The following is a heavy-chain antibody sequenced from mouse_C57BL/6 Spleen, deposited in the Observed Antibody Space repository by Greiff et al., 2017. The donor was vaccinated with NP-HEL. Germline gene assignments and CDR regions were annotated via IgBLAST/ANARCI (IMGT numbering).Heavy chain of an antibody. D-gene: IGHD2-3*01. CDR2: IDPSDSYT. CDR1: GYTFTSYW. V-gene: IGHV1-50*01. Sequence: QVQLQQPGAELVKPGASVKLSCKASGYTFTSYWMQWVKQRPGQGLEWIGEIDPSDSYTNYNQKFKGKATLTVDTSSSTAYMQLSSLTSEDSAVYYCARGRMIPYYFDDWGQGTTLTVSS. J-gene: IGHJ2*01. CDR3: ARGRMIPYYFDD.